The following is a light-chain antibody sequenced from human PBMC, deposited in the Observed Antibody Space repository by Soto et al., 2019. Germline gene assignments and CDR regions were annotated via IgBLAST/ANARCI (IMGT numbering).Light chain of an antibody. CDR1: SSNIGAGYD. V-gene: IGLV1-40*01. Sequence: QSVLTQPPSVSGAPGQRITISCTGSSSNIGAGYDVHWYQQFPGTAPKLLIYAYTNRPSGVPDRFSGSKSGTSASLAITGLQAGDEADYHCATWDGSLPGEVFGGGTKLTVL. J-gene: IGLJ2*01. CDR2: AYT. CDR3: ATWDGSLPGEV.